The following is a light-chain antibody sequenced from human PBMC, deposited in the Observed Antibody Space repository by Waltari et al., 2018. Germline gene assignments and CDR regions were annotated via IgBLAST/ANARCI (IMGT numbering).Light chain of an antibody. J-gene: IGKJ3*01. CDR2: WSS. Sequence: DIVMTQSPDSLAVSLGERATINCKSSQSVLSSASNENYLACYQQKAGQPPKLRIYWSSTRESSVPDRFSGSGSGTDFTLTISSLQAKDVAVYYCQQYSSSPFTFGPGTRVDIK. CDR1: QSVLSSASNENY. V-gene: IGKV4-1*01. CDR3: QQYSSSPFT.